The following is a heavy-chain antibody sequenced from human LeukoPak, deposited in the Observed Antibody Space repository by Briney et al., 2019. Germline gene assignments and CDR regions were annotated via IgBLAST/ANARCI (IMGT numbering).Heavy chain of an antibody. J-gene: IGHJ4*02. Sequence: ASVKVSCKASGYTFTSYGISWVRQAPGQGLEWMGWISAYNGNTNYAQKLQGRVTMTTDTSTSTAYMELRSLRPDDTAVYYCARVRGYYDSSGLDYWGQGTLVTVSS. CDR2: ISAYNGNT. V-gene: IGHV1-18*01. D-gene: IGHD3-22*01. CDR3: ARVRGYYDSSGLDY. CDR1: GYTFTSYG.